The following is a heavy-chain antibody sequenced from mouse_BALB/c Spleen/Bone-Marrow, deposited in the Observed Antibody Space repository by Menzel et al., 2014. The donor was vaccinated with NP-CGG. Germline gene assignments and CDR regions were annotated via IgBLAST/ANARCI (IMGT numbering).Heavy chain of an antibody. Sequence: QVHVKQSGPELVKPGASVKMSCKASGYTFTDYVISWVKQRTGQGLEWIGEIYPGSGSTYYNEKFKGKATLTADKSSNTAYMQLSILTSEDSAVYFCARCGGLRDFDYWGQGTTLTVSS. J-gene: IGHJ2*01. CDR1: GYTFTDYV. CDR3: ARCGGLRDFDY. D-gene: IGHD2-4*01. CDR2: IYPGSGST. V-gene: IGHV1-77*01.